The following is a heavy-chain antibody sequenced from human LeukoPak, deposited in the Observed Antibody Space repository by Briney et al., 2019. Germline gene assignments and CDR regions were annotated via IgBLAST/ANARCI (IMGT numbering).Heavy chain of an antibody. CDR2: IRSKTDGGTT. CDR1: GFTFRDAW. V-gene: IGHV3-15*01. D-gene: IGHD4-17*01. CDR3: ITEPHDYGDFTFGY. J-gene: IGHJ4*02. Sequence: PGGSLRLSCAASGFTFRDAWMTWVRQAPGKGLEWVGRIRSKTDGGTTDYAVSVQGRFTISRDDSKNTLSLQMSGLKAEDTALYFCITEPHDYGDFTFGYWGQGTLVTVSS.